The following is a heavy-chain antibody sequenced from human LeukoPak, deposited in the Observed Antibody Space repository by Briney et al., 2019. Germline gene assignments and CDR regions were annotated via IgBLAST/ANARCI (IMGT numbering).Heavy chain of an antibody. D-gene: IGHD3-9*01. CDR3: ARAPRYFDWLFYDY. Sequence: PSETLSLTCAVYGGSFSGYYWSWIRQPPGKGLEWIGEINHSGSTNYNPSLKSRVTISVDTSKNQFSLKLSSVTAADTAVYYCARAPRYFDWLFYDYWGQGTLVTVSS. CDR2: INHSGST. V-gene: IGHV4-34*01. J-gene: IGHJ4*02. CDR1: GGSFSGYY.